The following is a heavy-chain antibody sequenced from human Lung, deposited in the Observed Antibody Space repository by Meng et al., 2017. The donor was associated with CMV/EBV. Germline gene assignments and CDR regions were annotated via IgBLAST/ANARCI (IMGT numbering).Heavy chain of an antibody. Sequence: QVQLQGWGPGMVKPAGTVSLTCAVSGGSISRSNWWSWVRQPPGKGLEWIGESYHSGSTNYNPSLKSRVTISVDKAKNQFSLNLSSVTAADTAVYYCARVGQWLPIDYWGQGTLVTVSS. CDR2: SYHSGST. V-gene: IGHV4-4*02. J-gene: IGHJ4*02. D-gene: IGHD6-19*01. CDR1: GGSISRSNW. CDR3: ARVGQWLPIDY.